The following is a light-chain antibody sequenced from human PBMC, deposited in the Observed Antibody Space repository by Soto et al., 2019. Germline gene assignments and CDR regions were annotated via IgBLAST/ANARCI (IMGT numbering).Light chain of an antibody. CDR2: EVS. CDR3: SSYAGSNNYV. J-gene: IGLJ1*01. Sequence: QSVRTPPPSSSGSPGQSVTISCTGTSSDVGGYNYVSWYQQHPGKAPKLMIYEVSKRPSGVPDRFSGSKSGNTASLTVSGLQAEDEADYYCSSYAGSNNYVFGTGTRVTVL. CDR1: SSDVGGYNY. V-gene: IGLV2-8*01.